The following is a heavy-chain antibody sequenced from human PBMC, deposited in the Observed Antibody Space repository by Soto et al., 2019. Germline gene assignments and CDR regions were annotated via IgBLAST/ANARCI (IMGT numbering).Heavy chain of an antibody. J-gene: IGHJ4*02. CDR1: GYNFNSHS. CDR3: ARDRASGGFDY. CDR2: INPNPGNL. Sequence: QVQLVQSGPESMQPGASVKVSCKGSGYNFNSHSINWLRQAPGQGLEWMGWINPNPGNLTYEQGFTGRFVFSVDTSVSSVSLKIFSLKADDSAVYYCARDRASGGFDYWGQGTLVYVSS. D-gene: IGHD1-26*01. V-gene: IGHV7-4-1*01.